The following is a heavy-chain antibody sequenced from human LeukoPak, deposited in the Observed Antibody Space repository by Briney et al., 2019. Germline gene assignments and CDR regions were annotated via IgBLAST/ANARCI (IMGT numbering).Heavy chain of an antibody. CDR3: ARCDYDSGAYSYDN. CDR1: GYTFTGYY. CDR2: INPKSGGT. J-gene: IGHJ4*02. D-gene: IGHD3-22*01. Sequence: ASVTASCKTSGYTFTGYYMHWVRQAPGQGLEWMGWINPKSGGTNYAQKFLGRVTMTRDTSISAAHMEPSRLRSDDTAVYYCARCDYDSGAYSYDNWGQGTLVTVSS. V-gene: IGHV1-2*02.